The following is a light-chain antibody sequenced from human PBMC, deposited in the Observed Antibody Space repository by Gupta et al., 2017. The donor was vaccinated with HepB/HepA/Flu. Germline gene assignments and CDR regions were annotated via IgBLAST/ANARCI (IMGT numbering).Light chain of an antibody. J-gene: IGLJ2*01. V-gene: IGLV4-69*01. CDR1: SGHSSYA. CDR3: QTWGTGMV. Sequence: QLVLTQSPSASASLAASVKLTCTLSSGHSSYAIAWHQQQPEKSPRYLMKLNSDGSHSKGDGIPDRFSGSSSGAERYLTISSLQSEDEADYYCQTWGTGMVFGGGTKLTVL. CDR2: LNSDGSH.